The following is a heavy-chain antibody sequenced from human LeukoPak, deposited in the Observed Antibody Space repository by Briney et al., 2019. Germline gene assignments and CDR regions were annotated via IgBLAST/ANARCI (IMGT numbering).Heavy chain of an antibody. J-gene: IGHJ6*03. CDR3: ARDNRATNNHYRFYDPSYYYYYMDV. D-gene: IGHD3-16*02. V-gene: IGHV4-61*02. Sequence: SQTLSLTCNVSGGSISSGSYYWSWIRQPAGKGLEWIGRIYTSGSTDYSPSLKRRVSISVDTSKNRFSLKLTSVTAADTAVYYCARDNRATNNHYRFYDPSYYYYYMDVWGKGTTVTVSS. CDR2: IYTSGST. CDR1: GGSISSGSYY.